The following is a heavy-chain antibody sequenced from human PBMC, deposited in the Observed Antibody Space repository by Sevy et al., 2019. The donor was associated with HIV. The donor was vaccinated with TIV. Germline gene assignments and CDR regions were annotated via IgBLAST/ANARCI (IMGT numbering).Heavy chain of an antibody. CDR1: GFTFANYW. J-gene: IGHJ3*01. Sequence: GGSLRLSCAASGFTFANYWMHWIRQAPGKGLVWVSRVPYDGVYTHYVDSVKGRFTISRDSAKDTLFLHMNSIRTEDTAVDYCVRGGSSCSKDGFDVWGQGTAVTVSS. D-gene: IGHD6-13*01. CDR3: VRGGSSCSKDGFDV. CDR2: VPYDGVYT. V-gene: IGHV3-74*01.